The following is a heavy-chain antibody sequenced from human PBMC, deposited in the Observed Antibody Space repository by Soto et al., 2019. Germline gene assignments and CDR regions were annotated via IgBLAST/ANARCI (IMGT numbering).Heavy chain of an antibody. CDR1: GFTFSSYS. J-gene: IGHJ4*02. D-gene: IGHD3-3*01. CDR2: ISSSSSYI. V-gene: IGHV3-21*01. Sequence: EVQLVESGGGLVKPGGSLRLSCAASGFTFSSYSMSWVRQAPGKGLEWVSSISSSSSYIYYADSVKGRFTISRDNAKNSLYLQMNSLRAEDTAVYYCARDFYDFWSGYSIDYWGQGTLVTVSS. CDR3: ARDFYDFWSGYSIDY.